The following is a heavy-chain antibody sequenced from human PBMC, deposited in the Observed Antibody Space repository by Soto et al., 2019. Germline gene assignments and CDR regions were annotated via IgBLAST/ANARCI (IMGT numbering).Heavy chain of an antibody. V-gene: IGHV4-31*03. J-gene: IGHJ4*02. CDR3: ARGVIH. CDR2: INNSGTT. CDR1: GGSISSGGCY. D-gene: IGHD2-21*01. Sequence: QVQLQESGPGLVKPSQTLSLTCTVSGGSISSGGCYWSWIRQPPGKVLELIGYINNSGTTYNNPSLSSRVTISADMSTNQFSLKLSSVTAADPAVYYCARGVIHWGRGTLVTVAS.